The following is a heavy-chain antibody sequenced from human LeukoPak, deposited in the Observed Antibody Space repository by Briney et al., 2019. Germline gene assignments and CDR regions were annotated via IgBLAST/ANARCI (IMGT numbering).Heavy chain of an antibody. CDR3: AREWGNKGFDY. CDR2: INPSSGGT. V-gene: IGHV1-2*06. CDR1: GYTFTGYY. Sequence: ASVKVSCKVSGYTFTGYYLHWVRQAPGQGLEWMGRINPSSGGTNYAQKFQGRVTMTRDTSINTAYMDLSSLRSDDTAVYYCAREWGNKGFDYWGQGTLVTVSS. D-gene: IGHD7-27*01. J-gene: IGHJ4*02.